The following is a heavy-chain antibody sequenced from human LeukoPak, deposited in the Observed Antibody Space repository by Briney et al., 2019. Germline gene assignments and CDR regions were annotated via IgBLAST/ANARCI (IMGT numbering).Heavy chain of an antibody. CDR1: GFTFSGSA. J-gene: IGHJ4*02. CDR3: TSRGDSSGYSYPFDY. V-gene: IGHV3-73*01. D-gene: IGHD3-22*01. Sequence: GGSLKLSCAASGFTFSGSAMHWVRQASGKGLEWVGRIRSKANSYATAYAASVKGRFTLSRDDSKNTAYLQMDSLKAEDTAVYYCTSRGDSSGYSYPFDYWGQGTLVTVSS. CDR2: IRSKANSYAT.